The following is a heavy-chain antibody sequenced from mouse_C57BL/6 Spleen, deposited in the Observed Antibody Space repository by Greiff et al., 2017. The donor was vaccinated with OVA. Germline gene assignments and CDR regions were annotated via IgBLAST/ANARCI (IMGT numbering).Heavy chain of an antibody. Sequence: QVQLKESGAELVRPGASVTLSCKASGYTFTDYEMHWVKQTPVHGLEWIGAIDPETGGTAYNQKFKGKAILTADKSSSTAYMELRSLTSEDSAVYYCTRFLYYFDYWGQGTTLTVSS. CDR2: IDPETGGT. J-gene: IGHJ2*01. CDR1: GYTFTDYE. V-gene: IGHV1-15*01. CDR3: TRFLYYFDY.